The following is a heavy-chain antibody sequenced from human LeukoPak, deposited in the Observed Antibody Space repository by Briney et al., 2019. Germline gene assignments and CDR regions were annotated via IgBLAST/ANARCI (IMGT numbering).Heavy chain of an antibody. Sequence: GGSLRLSCAASGFTVSSNYMSWVRQAPGKGLEWVSVIYSGGSTYSADSVKGRFTISRYNSKNTLYLQMNSLRAEDTAVYYCARSTGFWSGYPFDYWGQGTLVTVSS. V-gene: IGHV3-53*01. D-gene: IGHD3-3*01. J-gene: IGHJ4*02. CDR3: ARSTGFWSGYPFDY. CDR1: GFTVSSNY. CDR2: IYSGGST.